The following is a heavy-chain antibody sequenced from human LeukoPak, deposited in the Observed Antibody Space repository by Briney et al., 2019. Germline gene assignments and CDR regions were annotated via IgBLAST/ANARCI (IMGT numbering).Heavy chain of an antibody. Sequence: SETLSLTCTVSGGSFSTYYWSWIRQPPGKGLEWIGEINHSGSTNYNPSLKSRVTISVDTSKNQFSLKLSSVTAADTAVYYCARAGTQYYYGSGSKNWFDPWGQGTLVTVSS. J-gene: IGHJ5*02. CDR2: INHSGST. V-gene: IGHV4-34*01. CDR3: ARAGTQYYYGSGSKNWFDP. CDR1: GGSFSTYY. D-gene: IGHD3-10*01.